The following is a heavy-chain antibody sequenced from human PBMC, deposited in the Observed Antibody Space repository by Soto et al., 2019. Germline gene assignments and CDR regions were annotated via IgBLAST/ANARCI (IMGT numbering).Heavy chain of an antibody. Sequence: QVQLVQSGAEVKKPGSSVKVSCKASGGTFSSYTISWVRQAPGQGLEWMGRIIPILGIANYAQKFQGRVTIHADKAASTAYVEVSSLRSEDTAVYYGARVTGDRKAVAGTGDGGMDVWGRGTTVTVSS. D-gene: IGHD6-19*01. CDR3: ARVTGDRKAVAGTGDGGMDV. CDR2: IIPILGIA. CDR1: GGTFSSYT. V-gene: IGHV1-69*02. J-gene: IGHJ6*04.